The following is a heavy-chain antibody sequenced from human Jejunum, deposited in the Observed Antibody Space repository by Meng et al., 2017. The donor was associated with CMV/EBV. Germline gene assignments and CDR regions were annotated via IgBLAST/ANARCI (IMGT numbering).Heavy chain of an antibody. Sequence: FDVSSFWISWVRQGPGKGLEWVANIKEDGSERFFVDSVKGRFSISRDNAKSSVYLEMNSLKVEDTGVYFCAREQPNYYDPSHSFQYWGQGTLVTVSS. J-gene: IGHJ1*01. V-gene: IGHV3-7*01. CDR1: FDVSSFW. D-gene: IGHD3-3*01. CDR3: AREQPNYYDPSHSFQY. CDR2: IKEDGSER.